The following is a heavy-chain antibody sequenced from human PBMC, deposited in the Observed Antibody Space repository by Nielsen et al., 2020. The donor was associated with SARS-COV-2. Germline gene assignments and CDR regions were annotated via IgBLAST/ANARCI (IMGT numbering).Heavy chain of an antibody. Sequence: WIRQPPGKGLEWVAVIWYDGSKQYYADSVKGRFTISRDNSKNTLSLQMNSLRAEDTAVYYCARHYYGSGSYYTPYYYYGMDVWGQGTTVTVSS. V-gene: IGHV3-33*01. J-gene: IGHJ6*02. CDR3: ARHYYGSGSYYTPYYYYGMDV. D-gene: IGHD3-10*01. CDR2: IWYDGSKQ.